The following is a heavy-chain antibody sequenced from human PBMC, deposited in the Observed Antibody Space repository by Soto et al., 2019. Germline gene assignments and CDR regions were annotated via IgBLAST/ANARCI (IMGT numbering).Heavy chain of an antibody. CDR3: ARGLPYYYDSSGYPYYFDY. CDR1: GGSISSYY. J-gene: IGHJ4*02. V-gene: IGHV4-4*07. D-gene: IGHD3-22*01. Sequence: SETLSLTCTVSGGSISSYYWSWIRQPAGKGLEWIGRIYTSGSTNYNPSLKSRVTISVDTSKNQFSLKLSSVTAADTAVYYCARGLPYYYDSSGYPYYFDYWGQGTLVTVSS. CDR2: IYTSGST.